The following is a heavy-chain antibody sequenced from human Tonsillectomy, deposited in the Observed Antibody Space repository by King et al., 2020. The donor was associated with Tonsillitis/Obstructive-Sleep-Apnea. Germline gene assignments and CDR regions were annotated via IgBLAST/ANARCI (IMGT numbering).Heavy chain of an antibody. D-gene: IGHD2-15*01. CDR1: GGSFSGYY. CDR2: INHSGST. V-gene: IGHV4-34*01. Sequence: VQLQQWGAGLLKPSETLSLTCAVYGGSFSGYYWSWIRKPPGKGLEWIEEINHSGSTNYNPSLKSRVTISVDTSKNQFSLKLSSVTAADTAVYYCARGSGLLADYYYYDMDVWGKGTTVTVAS. CDR3: ARGSGLLADYYYYDMDV. J-gene: IGHJ6*03.